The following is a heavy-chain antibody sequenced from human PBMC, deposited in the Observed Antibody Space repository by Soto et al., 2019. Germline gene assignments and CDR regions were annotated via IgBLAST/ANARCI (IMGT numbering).Heavy chain of an antibody. CDR3: ARGGQNFWMREDAFDM. D-gene: IGHD3-3*01. Sequence: PGGSLRLSCAASGFTFSSYSMNWVRQAPGKGLEWVSYISSSSSTIYYADSVKGRFTISRDNAKNSLFLLMSSLRADDTAVYYCARGGQNFWMREDAFDMWGQGTMVTVSS. CDR1: GFTFSSYS. V-gene: IGHV3-48*04. CDR2: ISSSSSTI. J-gene: IGHJ3*02.